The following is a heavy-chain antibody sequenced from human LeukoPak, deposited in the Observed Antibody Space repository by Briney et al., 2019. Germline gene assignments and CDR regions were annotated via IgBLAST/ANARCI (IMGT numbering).Heavy chain of an antibody. Sequence: GGSPRLSCAASRFTFSNFDMHWVRQAPGKGLEWVTFIRFDGSNEYYADSVRGRFTISRDSSKNTLYLQMSSLRPEDTAVYYCARQIGVSIDYWGQGALVTVSS. CDR3: ARQIGVSIDY. CDR1: RFTFSNFD. CDR2: IRFDGSNE. J-gene: IGHJ4*02. D-gene: IGHD5/OR15-5a*01. V-gene: IGHV3-30*02.